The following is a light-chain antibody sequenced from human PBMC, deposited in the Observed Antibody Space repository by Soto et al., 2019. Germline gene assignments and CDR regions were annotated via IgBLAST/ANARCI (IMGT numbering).Light chain of an antibody. V-gene: IGKV3-20*01. Sequence: EIVLTQSPGTLSLSPGERATLSCRASQSVSSSYLAWYQQKPGQAPRLLIYGASSRATGIPDRFSGSGYGTDFTLTISRLEPEDCAVYYCKQYGTSPLTFGRGAKVDIK. CDR2: GAS. J-gene: IGKJ4*01. CDR3: KQYGTSPLT. CDR1: QSVSSSY.